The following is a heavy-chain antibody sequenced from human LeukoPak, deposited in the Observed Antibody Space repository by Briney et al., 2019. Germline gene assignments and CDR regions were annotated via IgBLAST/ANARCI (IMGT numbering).Heavy chain of an antibody. Sequence: QPGGSLRLSCAASGFTFDDYAMHWVRQAPGKGLEGVSGISWNSGSIGYADSVKGRFTISRDNAKNSLYLQMNSLRAEDTALYYCAKGQGSGRASFDYWGQGTLVTVSS. J-gene: IGHJ4*02. CDR3: AKGQGSGRASFDY. CDR2: ISWNSGSI. CDR1: GFTFDDYA. D-gene: IGHD6-19*01. V-gene: IGHV3-9*01.